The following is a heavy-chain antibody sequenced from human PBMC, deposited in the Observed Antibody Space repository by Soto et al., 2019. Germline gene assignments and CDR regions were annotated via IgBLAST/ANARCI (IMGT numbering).Heavy chain of an antibody. V-gene: IGHV4-39*01. Sequence: SETLSLTCTVSGGSISRSSYYWGWIRQPPGKGLEWIGSIYYSGSTYYHPSLKSRVTISVDTSKNQFSLKLRSVTAADTAVYYCARSRDCSGGSCYSLDAFDIWGQGTMVTV. CDR1: GGSISRSSYY. CDR3: ARSRDCSGGSCYSLDAFDI. CDR2: IYYSGST. D-gene: IGHD2-15*01. J-gene: IGHJ3*02.